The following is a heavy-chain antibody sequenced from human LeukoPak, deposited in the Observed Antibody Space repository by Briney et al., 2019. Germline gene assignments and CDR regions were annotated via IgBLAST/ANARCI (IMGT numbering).Heavy chain of an antibody. V-gene: IGHV1-18*01. J-gene: IGHJ6*03. CDR1: GYTFTNYG. CDR2: ISGYNGYT. Sequence: ASVTVSFKASGYTFTNYGISWVRQAPGQGLEWMGWISGYNGYTKYAQKFQGRVTMTTDTSTSTAYMELRSLRSDDTAVYYCARDWGVSARPGYMDVWGKGTTVTVSS. CDR3: ARDWGVSARPGYMDV. D-gene: IGHD6-6*01.